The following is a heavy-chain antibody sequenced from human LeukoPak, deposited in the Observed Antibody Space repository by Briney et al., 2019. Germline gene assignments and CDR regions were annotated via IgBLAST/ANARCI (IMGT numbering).Heavy chain of an antibody. Sequence: PGGSLSLSFPPPGLTFVTYSINWVRQAHGKGLEWVSSISSSSSYIYYADSVKGRFTISRDNAKNSLYLQMNSLRAEDTAVYYCARLSTPLDYWGQGTLVTVSS. CDR1: GLTFVTYS. CDR3: ARLSTPLDY. CDR2: ISSSSSYI. V-gene: IGHV3-21*01. J-gene: IGHJ4*02.